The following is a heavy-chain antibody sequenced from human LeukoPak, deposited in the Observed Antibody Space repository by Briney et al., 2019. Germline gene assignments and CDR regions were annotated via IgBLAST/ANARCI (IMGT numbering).Heavy chain of an antibody. J-gene: IGHJ4*02. CDR1: GYTFTSYG. CDR3: ARVRGYYESSGPRDY. Sequence: ASVKDSCKDSGYTFTSYGISWVRQAPGQGLEWMGWISAYNGNTNYAQKLQGRVTMTTDTSTSTAYMELRSLRSDDTAVYYCARVRGYYESSGPRDYWGQGTLVTVSS. D-gene: IGHD3-22*01. CDR2: ISAYNGNT. V-gene: IGHV1-18*01.